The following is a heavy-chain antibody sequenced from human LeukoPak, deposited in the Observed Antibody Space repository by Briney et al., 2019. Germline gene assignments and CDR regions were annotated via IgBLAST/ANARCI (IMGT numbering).Heavy chain of an antibody. V-gene: IGHV1-2*02. CDR2: INPNSGGT. CDR3: ATHPSDF. CDR1: GYTFTDYN. J-gene: IGHJ4*02. Sequence: GASVKVSCKASGYTFTDYNIHWVRQAPGQGLEWMGWINPNSGGTNYAQKFQGRVTMTRDTSIGTAYMDLSSLISDDTAVYYCATHPSDFWGQGTLVTVSS.